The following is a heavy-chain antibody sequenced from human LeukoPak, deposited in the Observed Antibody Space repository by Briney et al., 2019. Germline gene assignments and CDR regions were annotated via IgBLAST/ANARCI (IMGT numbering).Heavy chain of an antibody. D-gene: IGHD6-19*01. CDR3: ARDETYTSDWQSNHYYYYMDV. J-gene: IGHJ6*03. CDR2: IYHSGNT. CDR1: GYSISSGYN. Sequence: SETLSLTCTVSGYSISSGYNWGWIRQPPGKGLEWIGSIYHSGNTYYNPSLKSRVTISVDTSKNHFSLKLSSVTAADTAVYYCARDETYTSDWQSNHYYYYMDVWGKGTTVTVYS. V-gene: IGHV4-38-2*02.